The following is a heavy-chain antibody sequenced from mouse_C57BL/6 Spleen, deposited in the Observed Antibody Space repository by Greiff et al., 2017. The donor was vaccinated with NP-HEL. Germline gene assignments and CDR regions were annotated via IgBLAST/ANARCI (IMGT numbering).Heavy chain of an antibody. CDR2: ILPGSGST. CDR1: GYTFTGYW. Sequence: QVQLKQSGAELMKPGASVKLSCKATGYTFTGYWIEWVKQRPGHGLEWIGEILPGSGSTNYTEKFKGKATFTADTSSNTAYMQLSSLTTEDSAIYYCARGTARATSTWFADWGHGTLVTVSA. V-gene: IGHV1-9*01. CDR3: ARGTARATSTWFAD. D-gene: IGHD3-1*01. J-gene: IGHJ3*01.